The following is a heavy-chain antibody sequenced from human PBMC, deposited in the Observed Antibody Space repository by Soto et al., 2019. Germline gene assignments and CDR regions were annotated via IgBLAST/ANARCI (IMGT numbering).Heavy chain of an antibody. V-gene: IGHV3-23*01. J-gene: IGHJ6*02. CDR2: ISGSGGST. Sequence: GGSLRLSCAASGFTFSSYAMSWVRQAPGKGLEWVSAISGSGGSTYYADSVKGRFTISRDNSKNTLYLQMNSLRAEDTAVYYCAKDPRPSTTIFGVIEDYYRMDVWGQGTAVTVSS. CDR1: GFTFSSYA. CDR3: AKDPRPSTTIFGVIEDYYRMDV. D-gene: IGHD3-3*01.